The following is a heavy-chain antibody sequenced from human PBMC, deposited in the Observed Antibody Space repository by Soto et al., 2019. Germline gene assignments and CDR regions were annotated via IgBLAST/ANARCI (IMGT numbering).Heavy chain of an antibody. J-gene: IGHJ6*02. CDR1: GFTFSSYS. CDR3: ARDHMGVGRGYSSGWYPPYFGMDV. D-gene: IGHD6-19*01. Sequence: PGGSLRLSCAASGFTFSSYSMNWVRQAPGKGLEWVSYISSSSSTIYYADSVKGRFTISRDNAKNSLYLQMNSLRAEDTAVYYCARDHMGVGRGYSSGWYPPYFGMDVWGQGTTVTVSS. CDR2: ISSSSSTI. V-gene: IGHV3-48*01.